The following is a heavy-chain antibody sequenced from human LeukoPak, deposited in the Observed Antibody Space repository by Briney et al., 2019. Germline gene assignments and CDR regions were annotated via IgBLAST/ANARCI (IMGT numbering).Heavy chain of an antibody. J-gene: IGHJ6*03. V-gene: IGHV3-11*04. CDR1: GFTFSDYY. CDR3: ASPDVHCSSTSCYTGYYYYMDV. CDR2: ISSSSSSTI. D-gene: IGHD2-2*02. Sequence: GGSLRLSCAASGFTFSDYYMSWIRQAPGKGLEWVSYISSSSSSTIYYADSVKGRFTISRDNAKNSLYLQMNSLGAEDTAVYYCASPDVHCSSTSCYTGYYYYMDVWGKGTTVTVSS.